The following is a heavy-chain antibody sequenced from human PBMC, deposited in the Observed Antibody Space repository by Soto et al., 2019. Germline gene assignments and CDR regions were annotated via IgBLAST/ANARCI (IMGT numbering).Heavy chain of an antibody. D-gene: IGHD1-26*01. CDR2: IFYSGGT. Sequence: QVQLQESGPGLVKPSETLSLTCTVSGGAISNYYWSWIRQPPGKGLEFIGYIFYSGGTNYNPSLKSRVTISRDTSKNQFSRRLTSVTAADTAVYYCAGDGAPIVHWGQGTPVTVSS. CDR1: GGAISNYY. CDR3: AGDGAPIVH. V-gene: IGHV4-59*01. J-gene: IGHJ4*02.